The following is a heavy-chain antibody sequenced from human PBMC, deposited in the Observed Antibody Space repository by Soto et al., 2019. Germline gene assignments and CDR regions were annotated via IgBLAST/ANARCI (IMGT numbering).Heavy chain of an antibody. J-gene: IGHJ4*01. D-gene: IGHD3-10*01. CDR3: AHSVRVLRPMVPGGTIDY. V-gene: IGHV2-5*01. Sequence: QITLKESGPTLVKPTQTLTLTCTFSGFSLSTSGAGVGWILQPQGKALEWLALIYWNDDKRYTPSLKIRLTITKDTSKNQVVPTITNMDPVDTATYVCAHSVRVLRPMVPGGTIDYWGHVTLVTVSS. CDR1: GFSLSTSGAG. CDR2: IYWNDDK.